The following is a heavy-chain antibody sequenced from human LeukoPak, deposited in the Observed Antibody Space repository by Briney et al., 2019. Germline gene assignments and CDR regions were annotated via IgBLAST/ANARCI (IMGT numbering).Heavy chain of an antibody. J-gene: IGHJ5*02. D-gene: IGHD2-2*01. Sequence: SQTPSLTCAISGDSVSSNSVTWNWVRQSPSRGLEWLGRTYYRSTWYNDYAVSVRGRITVNPDTSKNQFSLHLNSVTPEDTAVYYCARRLTQYDCFDPWGQGILVTVSS. CDR2: TYYRSTWYN. CDR3: ARRLTQYDCFDP. V-gene: IGHV6-1*01. CDR1: GDSVSSNSVT.